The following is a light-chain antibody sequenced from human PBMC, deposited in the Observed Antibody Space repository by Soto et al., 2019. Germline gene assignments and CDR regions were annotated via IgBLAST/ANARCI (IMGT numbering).Light chain of an antibody. Sequence: ELVLTQSPGTLSLSPGESASLPCRASQPVSSNFLAWYQQKPGQAPRLLIYGVSSRASGIPDRFFGSGSGTDFTLTINRLEPEDFAVYYCQQYGNSPITFGQGTRLEIK. CDR1: QPVSSNF. CDR3: QQYGNSPIT. V-gene: IGKV3-20*01. J-gene: IGKJ5*01. CDR2: GVS.